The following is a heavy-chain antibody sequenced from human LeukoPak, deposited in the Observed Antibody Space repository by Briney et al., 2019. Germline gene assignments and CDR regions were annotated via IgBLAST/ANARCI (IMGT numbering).Heavy chain of an antibody. Sequence: GGSLRLSCAASGFTFSSYSMNWVRQAPGKGLEWVSSISTSSSYIYYADSVKGRFTISRDNAKNSLYLQMNSLRAEDTAVYYCARDPYTGGYGDYYYYYMALWGQGTTVTISS. CDR3: ARDPYTGGYGDYYYYYMAL. J-gene: IGHJ6*03. D-gene: IGHD1-26*01. CDR1: GFTFSSYS. V-gene: IGHV3-21*01. CDR2: ISTSSSYI.